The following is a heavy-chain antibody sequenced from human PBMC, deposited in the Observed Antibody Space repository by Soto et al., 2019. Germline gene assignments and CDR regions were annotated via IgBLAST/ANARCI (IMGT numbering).Heavy chain of an antibody. D-gene: IGHD2-15*01. CDR1: GFSLSTSGVG. CDR2: IYWDDDK. V-gene: IGHV2-5*02. J-gene: IGHJ3*02. CDR3: AHSSRRGLVVVVPRHDAFDI. Sequence: QITLKESGPTLVKPTQTLTLTCTFSGFSLSTSGVGVGWIRQPPGKALEWLALIYWDDDKRYSPSLKSRLTITNDTAKNQVVLTMTNLDPVDTATYYCAHSSRRGLVVVVPRHDAFDIWGQGTMVTVSS.